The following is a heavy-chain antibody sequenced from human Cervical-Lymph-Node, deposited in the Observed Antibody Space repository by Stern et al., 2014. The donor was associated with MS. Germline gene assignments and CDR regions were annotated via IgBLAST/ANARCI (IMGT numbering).Heavy chain of an antibody. Sequence: QMQLVQSGAEVKKPGSSVKVSCKASGYTFTSHYMHWVRQAPGQGLEWVGIIHPSGYNASYAQKFQGRVTMTRDTSTSTGYMELSSLRCEDTAVYYCASGTGSKRPTGNYWGQGTLVTVSS. CDR3: ASGTGSKRPTGNY. V-gene: IGHV1-46*01. D-gene: IGHD3/OR15-3a*01. CDR2: IHPSGYNA. CDR1: GYTFTSHY. J-gene: IGHJ4*02.